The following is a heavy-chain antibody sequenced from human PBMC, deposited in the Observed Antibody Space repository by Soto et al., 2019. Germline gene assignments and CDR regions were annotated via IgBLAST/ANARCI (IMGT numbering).Heavy chain of an antibody. V-gene: IGHV4-31*11. CDR2: IYYSGST. Sequence: QVQLQESGPGLVKPSQTLSLTCAVSGGSIRSDGSYWTWIRQLPGGGLEWIGYIYYSGSTSYNPSRESRASMSVDSSENQFSLRLTSVTAADTAVYYCARRAGNRRGYPIDSWGQGTLVTVSS. J-gene: IGHJ4*02. CDR1: GGSIRSDGSY. D-gene: IGHD5-18*01. CDR3: ARRAGNRRGYPIDS.